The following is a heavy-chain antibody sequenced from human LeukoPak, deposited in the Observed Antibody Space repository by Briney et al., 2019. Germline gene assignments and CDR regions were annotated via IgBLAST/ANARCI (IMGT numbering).Heavy chain of an antibody. Sequence: GASVKVSCKASGGTFSSYAISWVRQAPGQGLEWMGGIIPIFGTANYAQKFQGRVTITADESTSTAYMELSSLRSEDTAVYYCAEGWGYSSSSVQGLYYYYMDVWGKGTTVTVSS. J-gene: IGHJ6*03. CDR2: IIPIFGTA. CDR3: AEGWGYSSSSVQGLYYYYMDV. V-gene: IGHV1-69*13. CDR1: GGTFSSYA. D-gene: IGHD6-6*01.